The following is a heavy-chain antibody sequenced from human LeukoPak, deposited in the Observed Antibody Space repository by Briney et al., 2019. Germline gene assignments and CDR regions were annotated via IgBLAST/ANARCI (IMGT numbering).Heavy chain of an antibody. CDR1: GFAFDDYA. J-gene: IGHJ3*02. Sequence: PGGSLRLSCAASGFAFDDYAMHWVRQAPGKGLQWISSINWVGDTSSYADSVKGRFTISRDNSKNTLYLQMNSLRAEDTAVYYCAKAQSWSLDAFDIWGQGTMVTVSS. V-gene: IGHV3-43D*03. CDR2: INWVGDTS. CDR3: AKAQSWSLDAFDI. D-gene: IGHD2-15*01.